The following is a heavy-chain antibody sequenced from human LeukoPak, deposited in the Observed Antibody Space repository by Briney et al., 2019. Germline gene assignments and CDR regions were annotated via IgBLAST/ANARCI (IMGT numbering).Heavy chain of an antibody. D-gene: IGHD6-13*01. J-gene: IGHJ4*02. CDR1: GGSFSGYY. CDR2: INHSGST. CDR3: AGGSSWHDY. Sequence: PSETLSLTCAVYGGSFSGYYWSWIRQPPGKGLEWIGEINHSGSTNYNPSLKSRVTISVDTSKNQFSLKLSSVTAADTAVYYCAGGSSWHDYWGQGTLVTVSS. V-gene: IGHV4-34*01.